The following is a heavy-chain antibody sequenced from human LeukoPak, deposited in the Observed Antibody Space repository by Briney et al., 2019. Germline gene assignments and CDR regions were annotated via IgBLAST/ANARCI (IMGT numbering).Heavy chain of an antibody. CDR2: FHPGDSES. D-gene: IGHD3-22*01. CDR1: GYSFNSHW. CDR3: ARTIAFYYDSSSYMDF. V-gene: IGHV5-51*01. J-gene: IGHJ4*02. Sequence: GESLKISCKGSGYSFNSHWIGWVRQMPGKGLEWMGIFHPGDSESRYSPSFQGQVTMSADQSITTAYLQWNSLKASDTAMYFCARTIAFYYDSSSYMDFWGQGTLVTVSS.